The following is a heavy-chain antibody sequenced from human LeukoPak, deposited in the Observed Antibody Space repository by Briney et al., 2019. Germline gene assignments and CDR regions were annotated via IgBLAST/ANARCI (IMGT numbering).Heavy chain of an antibody. CDR2: IYYSGST. CDR3: ARDPWGSSSWFDP. J-gene: IGHJ5*02. CDR1: GGSISSYY. V-gene: IGHV4-59*01. Sequence: PSETLSLTCTVSGGSISSYYWSWIRQPPGKGLEWIGYIYYSGSTNYNPSLKSRVTISVDTSKNQFSLKLSSVTAADTAVYYCARDPWGSSSWFDPWGQGTLVTVSS. D-gene: IGHD6-6*01.